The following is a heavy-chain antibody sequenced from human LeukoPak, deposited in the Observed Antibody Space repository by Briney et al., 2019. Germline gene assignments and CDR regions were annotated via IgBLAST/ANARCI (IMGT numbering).Heavy chain of an antibody. CDR1: GFSISVHS. J-gene: IGHJ4*02. CDR3: ARGYGATGLIDY. Sequence: GGSLRLSCISSGFSISVHSMHWVRQAPGKGREWVSYSAVGSGATFYADSVKGRFTISRDNAKNTLYLQMNSLRAEDTAVYYCARGYGATGLIDYWGQGTLVTVSS. D-gene: IGHD4/OR15-4a*01. V-gene: IGHV3-48*04. CDR2: SAVGSGAT.